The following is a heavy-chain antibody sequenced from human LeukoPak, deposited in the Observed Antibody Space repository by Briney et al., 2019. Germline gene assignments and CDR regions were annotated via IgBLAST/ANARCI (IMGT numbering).Heavy chain of an antibody. CDR2: INTNTGNP. D-gene: IGHD2/OR15-2a*01. V-gene: IGHV7-4-1*02. J-gene: IGHJ4*02. CDR1: GYTFTSNS. CDR3: AREILRLDY. Sequence: ASVKVSCKSSGYTFTSNSMNWVRQAPVQGLEWMGWINTNTGNPTYAQGFTGRFVFSLDTSVSTAYLQISRLKAEDTAVYYCAREILRLDYWGQGTLVTVSS.